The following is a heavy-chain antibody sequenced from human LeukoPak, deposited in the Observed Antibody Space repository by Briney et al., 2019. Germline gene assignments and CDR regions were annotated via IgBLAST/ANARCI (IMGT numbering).Heavy chain of an antibody. V-gene: IGHV3-23*01. Sequence: PGGSLRLSCAASGFTFSSYAMSWVRQAPGKGLEWVSAISGSGGSTYYADSVKGRFTISRDNSKNTLYLQMNSLRAEDTAVYYCAKVPYYDILTGYYIEGRDYFDYWGQGTLVTVSS. CDR2: ISGSGGST. CDR1: GFTFSSYA. D-gene: IGHD3-9*01. J-gene: IGHJ4*02. CDR3: AKVPYYDILTGYYIEGRDYFDY.